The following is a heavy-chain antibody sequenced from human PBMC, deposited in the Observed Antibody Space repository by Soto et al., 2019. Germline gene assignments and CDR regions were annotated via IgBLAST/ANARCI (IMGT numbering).Heavy chain of an antibody. V-gene: IGHV3-73*02. D-gene: IGHD6-19*01. J-gene: IGHJ4*02. CDR1: GFTFSAST. CDR2: IPSKTNTYVT. CDR3: TRQHLDVPVASAIDY. Sequence: EVQLVESGGGLVQPGGSLKLSCAASGFTFSASTIHWVRRTSGKGLEWVGRIPSKTNTYVTANATLVKGRFTISRDDAKNTVYLQMNSMNTEDTDVYYCTRQHLDVPVASAIDYWGQGTLVTVSS.